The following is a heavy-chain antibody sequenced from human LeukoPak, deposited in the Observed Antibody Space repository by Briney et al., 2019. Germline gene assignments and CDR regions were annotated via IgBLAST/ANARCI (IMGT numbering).Heavy chain of an antibody. Sequence: SETLSLTCAVYGGSFSGYYWSWIRQPPGKGLEWIGEINHSGSTNYNPSLKSRVTTSVDTSKNQFSLKLSSVTAADTAVYYCARLRRYYDSRIFYGMDVWGQGTTVTVSS. D-gene: IGHD3-22*01. V-gene: IGHV4-34*01. CDR1: GGSFSGYY. J-gene: IGHJ6*02. CDR3: ARLRRYYDSRIFYGMDV. CDR2: INHSGST.